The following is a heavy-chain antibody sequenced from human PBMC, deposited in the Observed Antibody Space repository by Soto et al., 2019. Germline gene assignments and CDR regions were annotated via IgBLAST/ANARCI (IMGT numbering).Heavy chain of an antibody. Sequence: PSETLSLTCTVSGGSISSYYWSWIRQPAGKGLEWIGRIYTSGSTNYNPSLKSRVTMSVDTSKNQFSLKLSSVTAADTAVYYCARDSDYDFWSGYYIWFDPWGQGTLVTVS. J-gene: IGHJ5*02. V-gene: IGHV4-4*07. CDR2: IYTSGST. D-gene: IGHD3-3*01. CDR3: ARDSDYDFWSGYYIWFDP. CDR1: GGSISSYY.